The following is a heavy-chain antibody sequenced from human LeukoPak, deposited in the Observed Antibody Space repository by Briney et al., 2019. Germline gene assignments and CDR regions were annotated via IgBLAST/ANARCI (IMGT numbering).Heavy chain of an antibody. J-gene: IGHJ4*02. CDR1: GFTFDDYA. CDR3: AKSRFTINSNYFDY. Sequence: GGSLRLSCAASGFTFDDYAMHWVRQAQGKGLEWVSLISWDGGSTYYADSVKGRFTISRDNSKNSLYLQMNSLRAEDTALYYCAKSRFTINSNYFDYWGQGTLVTVSS. D-gene: IGHD3-3*01. CDR2: ISWDGGST. V-gene: IGHV3-43D*03.